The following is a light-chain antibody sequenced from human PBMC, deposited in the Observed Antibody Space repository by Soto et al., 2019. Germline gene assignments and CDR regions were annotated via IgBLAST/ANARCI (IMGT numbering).Light chain of an antibody. CDR3: QQYGSSPRVT. CDR1: QSVSSSY. Sequence: EIVLTQSPGTLSLSPGERATLSCRASQSVSSSYLAWYQQKPGQAPRLLLYGASSRATGIPDRFSGSGSGTDFTLTISRLEPEDFAVYYCQQYGSSPRVTLGGGTKVDIK. V-gene: IGKV3-20*01. J-gene: IGKJ4*01. CDR2: GAS.